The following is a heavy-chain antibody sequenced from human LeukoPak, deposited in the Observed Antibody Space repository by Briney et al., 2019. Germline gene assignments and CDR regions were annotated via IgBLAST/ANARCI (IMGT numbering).Heavy chain of an antibody. CDR3: AGGLPTIAVPATVGY. CDR1: GFTFSGYS. CDR2: ISGSSSYI. V-gene: IGHV3-21*01. J-gene: IGHJ4*02. Sequence: GGSLRLSCAASGFTFSGYSMNWVRQAPGKGLEWVSSISGSSSYIFYADSVKGRFTISRDNAKDSLYLQMNSLRAEDTAVYYCAGGLPTIAVPATVGYWGQGTLVTVSS. D-gene: IGHD6-19*01.